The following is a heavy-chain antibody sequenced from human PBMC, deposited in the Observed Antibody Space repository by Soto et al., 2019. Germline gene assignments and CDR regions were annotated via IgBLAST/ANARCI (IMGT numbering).Heavy chain of an antibody. CDR2: ISSNGGST. CDR3: VKDLRIQYGDYIQAVEDY. J-gene: IGHJ4*02. V-gene: IGHV3-64D*08. CDR1: GFTFSSYA. D-gene: IGHD4-17*01. Sequence: PGGSLRLSCSASGFTFSSYAMHWVRQAPGKGLEYVSAISSNGGSTYYADSVKGRFTISRDNSKNTLYLQMSSLRAEDTAVYYCVKDLRIQYGDYIQAVEDYWGQGTLVTVSS.